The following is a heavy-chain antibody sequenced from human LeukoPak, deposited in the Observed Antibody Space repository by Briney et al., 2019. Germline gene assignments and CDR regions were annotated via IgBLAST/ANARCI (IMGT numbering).Heavy chain of an antibody. V-gene: IGHV3-21*04. CDR2: ISSSSSYI. CDR1: GFTFSSYS. D-gene: IGHD6-19*01. J-gene: IGHJ3*02. CDR3: SKDVEGSGWPRWAFDI. Sequence: GSLRLSCAASGFTFSSYSMNWVRQAPGKGLGWVSSISSSSSYIYYADSVKGRFTISRDNSKNTLYLQMNSLSAEDTAVYYCSKDVEGSGWPRWAFDIWGQGTMVTVSS.